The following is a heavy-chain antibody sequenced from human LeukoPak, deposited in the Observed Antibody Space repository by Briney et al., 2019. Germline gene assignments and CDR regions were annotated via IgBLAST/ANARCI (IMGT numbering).Heavy chain of an antibody. D-gene: IGHD4-17*01. CDR3: ARHGAYDYGDRDAFDI. CDR2: NSGSGGST. J-gene: IGHJ3*02. V-gene: IGHV3-23*01. Sequence: GGSLRLSCAASGFTFSSYAMSWVRQAPGKGLEWVSANSGSGGSTYYADSVKGRFTISRDNSKNTLYLQMNSLRAEDTAVYYCARHGAYDYGDRDAFDIWGQGTMVTVSS. CDR1: GFTFSSYA.